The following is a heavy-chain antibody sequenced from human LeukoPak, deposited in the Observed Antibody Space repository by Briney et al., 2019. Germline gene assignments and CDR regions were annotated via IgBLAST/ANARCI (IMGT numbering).Heavy chain of an antibody. CDR2: ISGSGGST. CDR3: AKLGRLSEWELLYYYYYMDV. Sequence: GGSLRLSCAASGFTFSSYGMSWVRQAPGKGLEWVSAISGSGGSTYYADSVKGRFTISRDNSKNTLYLQVNSLRAEDTAVYYCAKLGRLSEWELLYYYYYMDVWGKGTTVTISS. J-gene: IGHJ6*03. V-gene: IGHV3-23*01. CDR1: GFTFSSYG. D-gene: IGHD1-26*01.